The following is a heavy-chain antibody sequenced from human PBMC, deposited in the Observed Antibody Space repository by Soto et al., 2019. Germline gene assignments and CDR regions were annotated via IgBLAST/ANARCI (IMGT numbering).Heavy chain of an antibody. Sequence: SETLSLTCTVSGGSISSYYWSWIRQPPGKGLEWIGYIYYSGSTNYNPSLKSRVTISVDTSTSTAYMELRSLRSDDTAVYYCARDGRITMVRGPTRSGPWGQGTLVTVSS. D-gene: IGHD3-10*01. J-gene: IGHJ5*02. CDR1: GGSISSYY. V-gene: IGHV4-59*01. CDR2: IYYSGST. CDR3: ARDGRITMVRGPTRSGP.